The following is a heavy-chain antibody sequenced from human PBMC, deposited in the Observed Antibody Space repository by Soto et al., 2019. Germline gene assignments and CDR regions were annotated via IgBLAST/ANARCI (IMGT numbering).Heavy chain of an antibody. Sequence: EVQLLESGGDLVQPGGSLRLSCAASGFTFTTYAMSWVRQASGMGLEWVSSISGSGANTYYTDSVKGRFTISRDNSKSTLYLQMNSRRADDTAVYYCASWGQVALVTVSS. CDR3: AS. V-gene: IGHV3-23*01. CDR1: GFTFTTYA. J-gene: IGHJ4*02. CDR2: ISGSGANT.